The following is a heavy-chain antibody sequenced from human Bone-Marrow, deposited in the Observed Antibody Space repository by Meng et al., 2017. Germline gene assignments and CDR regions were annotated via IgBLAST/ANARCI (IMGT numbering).Heavy chain of an antibody. Sequence: SGPTLVKPTQTLTLTCTFSGFSLSTSGMCVNWIRQPPGKALEWLALIDWHDDKYYSTSLKTRLTISKDTSKNQVVLTMTNMDPVDTATYYCARSPMAQAGLSENWFDPWGQGTLVTVSS. V-gene: IGHV2-70*01. CDR1: GFSLSTSGMC. CDR3: ARSPMAQAGLSENWFDP. D-gene: IGHD3-10*01. CDR2: IDWHDDK. J-gene: IGHJ5*02.